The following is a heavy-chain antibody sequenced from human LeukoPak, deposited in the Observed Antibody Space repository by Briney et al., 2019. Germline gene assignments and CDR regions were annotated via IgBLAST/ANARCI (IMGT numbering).Heavy chain of an antibody. D-gene: IGHD3-10*01. Sequence: SETLSLTCTVSGGSISSGGYYWGWLRQHPGKGLEWIVYMYYSGSTYSKPSLKSRVTISADTSKNQCSLKLSSVTAADTAVYYCARAVRSFTMVRGHYYFDYWGQGTLVTVSS. J-gene: IGHJ4*02. CDR3: ARAVRSFTMVRGHYYFDY. CDR2: MYYSGST. CDR1: GGSISSGGYY. V-gene: IGHV4-31*03.